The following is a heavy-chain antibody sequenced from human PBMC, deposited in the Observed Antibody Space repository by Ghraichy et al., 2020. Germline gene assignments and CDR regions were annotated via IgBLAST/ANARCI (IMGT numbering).Heavy chain of an antibody. J-gene: IGHJ1*01. V-gene: IGHV4-39*01. D-gene: IGHD3-3*01. Sequence: SQTLSLTCTVSGGSISSSSYYWGWIRQPPGKGLEWIGSIYYSGSTYYNPSLKSRVTISVDTSKNQFSLKLSSVTAADTAVYYCAGRWVDFWSGYYPSAEYFQHWGQGTLVTVSS. CDR1: GGSISSSSYY. CDR2: IYYSGST. CDR3: AGRWVDFWSGYYPSAEYFQH.